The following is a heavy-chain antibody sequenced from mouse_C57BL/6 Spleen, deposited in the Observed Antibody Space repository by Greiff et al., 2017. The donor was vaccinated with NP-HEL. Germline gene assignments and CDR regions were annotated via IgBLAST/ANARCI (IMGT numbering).Heavy chain of an antibody. J-gene: IGHJ2*01. V-gene: IGHV1-15*01. D-gene: IGHD1-1*01. Sequence: VQLQQSGAELVRPGASVTLSCKASGYTFTDYEMHWVKQTPVHGLEWIGAIDPETGGTAYNQKFKGKAILTADKSSSTAYMELRSLTSEDSAVYYCTRWITTVGDNYWGQGTTLTVSS. CDR1: GYTFTDYE. CDR2: IDPETGGT. CDR3: TRWITTVGDNY.